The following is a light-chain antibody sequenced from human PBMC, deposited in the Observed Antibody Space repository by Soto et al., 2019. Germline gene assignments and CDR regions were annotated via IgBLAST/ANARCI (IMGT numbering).Light chain of an antibody. Sequence: EIVMTQSPLTLPVTPGEPASISCRSSQSLLYNNTYNYLDWYVQKPGQSPQLLIYFGSNRAPGVPDRFSGSGSGTDFTLTISRLEPEDFAVFYCHQCDSSPWTFGQGTKVDI. J-gene: IGKJ1*01. CDR2: FGS. CDR1: QSLLYNNTYNY. CDR3: HQCDSSPWT. V-gene: IGKV2-28*01.